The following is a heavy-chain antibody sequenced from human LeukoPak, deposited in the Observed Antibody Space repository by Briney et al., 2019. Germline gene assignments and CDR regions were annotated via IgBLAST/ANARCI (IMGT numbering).Heavy chain of an antibody. Sequence: SLKVSCKASGGTFSSYTISWVRQAHEQGLEWMGRIIDINGIVNYAQKSQGRATNTAEKLSSTAYMELSSLRSEDTAVYYCARTGIAAAGPIDYWGQGTLGTVSS. J-gene: IGHJ4*02. V-gene: IGHV1-69*02. CDR3: ARTGIAAAGPIDY. D-gene: IGHD6-13*01. CDR1: GGTFSSYT. CDR2: IIDINGIV.